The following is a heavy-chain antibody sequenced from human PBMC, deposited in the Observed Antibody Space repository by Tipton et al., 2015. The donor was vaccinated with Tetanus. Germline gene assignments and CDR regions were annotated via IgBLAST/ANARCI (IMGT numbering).Heavy chain of an antibody. CDR3: ARRGEARANWFDS. Sequence: QLVQSGAEVKKPGASVKVSCKASGYTFTDYYMHWVRQAPGQGLEWMGWIDPNSGGTNYAHKFRGRVSMTSDTSINTAYLELSGLTSDDTAVFYCARRGEARANWFDSWGQGTLVTVSS. CDR2: IDPNSGGT. CDR1: GYTFTDYY. V-gene: IGHV1-2*07. D-gene: IGHD2-21*01. J-gene: IGHJ5*01.